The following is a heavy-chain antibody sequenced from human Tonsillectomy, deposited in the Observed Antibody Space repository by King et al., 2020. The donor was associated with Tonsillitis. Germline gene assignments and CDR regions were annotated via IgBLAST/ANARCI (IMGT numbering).Heavy chain of an antibody. CDR1: GYTFTNYG. V-gene: IGHV1-18*01. J-gene: IGHJ3*02. CDR3: ARARLLSGYPRDAFDI. Sequence: VQPVESGAEVKKPGASVKVSCKASGYTFTNYGISWVRQAPGQGLEWMGWISVYNGNTNYAQKLQGRVTMTTDTSTSTAYMELRSLRSDDRAVYYCARARLLSGYPRDAFDIWGPGTMVTVSS. CDR2: ISVYNGNT. D-gene: IGHD3-3*01.